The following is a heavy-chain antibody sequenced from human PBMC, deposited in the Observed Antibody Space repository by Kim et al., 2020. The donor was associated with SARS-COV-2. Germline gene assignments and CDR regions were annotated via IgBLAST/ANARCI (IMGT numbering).Heavy chain of an antibody. D-gene: IGHD2-21*01. CDR3: ARDRDRPGYMDV. J-gene: IGHJ6*03. V-gene: IGHV3-30-3*01. CDR1: GFTFSSYA. Sequence: GGSLRLSCAVSGFTFSSYAMHWVRQAPGKGLEWVAVISYDGSNKYYADSVKGRFTISRDNSKNTLYLQMNSLRAEDTAVYYCARDRDRPGYMDVWGKGTTVTVSS. CDR2: ISYDGSNK.